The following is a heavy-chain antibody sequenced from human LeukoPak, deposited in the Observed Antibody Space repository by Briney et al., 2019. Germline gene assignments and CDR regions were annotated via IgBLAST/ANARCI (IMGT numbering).Heavy chain of an antibody. CDR2: INPSGGST. V-gene: IGHV1-46*01. D-gene: IGHD3-22*01. J-gene: IGHJ4*02. CDR3: ATGAEPGPPYYYDSSGYYLSY. Sequence: ASVKVSCKASGYTFTSYYMHWVRQAPGQGLEWMGIINPSGGSTSYAQKFQGRVTMTEDTSTDTAYMELSSLRSEDTAVYYCATGAEPGPPYYYDSSGYYLSYWGQGTLVTVSS. CDR1: GYTFTSYY.